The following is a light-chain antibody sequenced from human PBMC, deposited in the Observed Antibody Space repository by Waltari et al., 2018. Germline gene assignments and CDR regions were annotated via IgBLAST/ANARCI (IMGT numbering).Light chain of an antibody. CDR3: HVWHPHVDPGV. Sequence: SYVVTQPPSASVPPGEPATITCGGDNIGTYSLPWYQQKAGQAPVLVIFYDRDRPSGIPDRFSGSNSGNTATLTISRVEAGDEARYYCHVWHPHVDPGVFGTGTEVTVL. CDR2: YDR. CDR1: NIGTYS. J-gene: IGLJ1*01. V-gene: IGLV3-21*04.